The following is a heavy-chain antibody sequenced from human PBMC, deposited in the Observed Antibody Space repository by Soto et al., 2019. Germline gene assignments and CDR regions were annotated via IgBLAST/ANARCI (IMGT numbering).Heavy chain of an antibody. CDR2: IYWDDDK. CDR1: GFSLTTRGVG. V-gene: IGHV2-5*02. D-gene: IGHD3-16*01. Sequence: QITLKESGPTLVKPTQTLTLTCTFSGFSLTTRGVGVGWIRQPPGKALECLALIYWDDDKRYSPSLQSRLSIXXXTXXNQVVLTMTNVDPVDTATYYCTHIPTYYQYDWFDPWGQGTLVSVSS. CDR3: THIPTYYQYDWFDP. J-gene: IGHJ5*02.